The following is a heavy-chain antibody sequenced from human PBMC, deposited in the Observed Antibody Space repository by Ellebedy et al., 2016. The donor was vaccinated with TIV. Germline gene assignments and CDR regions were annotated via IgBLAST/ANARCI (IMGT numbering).Heavy chain of an antibody. J-gene: IGHJ6*02. V-gene: IGHV3-30*04. CDR1: GFTFSSYA. D-gene: IGHD6-19*01. CDR2: ISYDGSNK. Sequence: GESLKISCAASGFTFSSYAMHWVRQAPGKGLEWVAVISYDGSNKYYADSVKGRFTISRDNSKNTLYLQMNSLRAEDTAVYYCAKGGGQVAGYYYYYGMDVWGQGTTVTVSS. CDR3: AKGGGQVAGYYYYYGMDV.